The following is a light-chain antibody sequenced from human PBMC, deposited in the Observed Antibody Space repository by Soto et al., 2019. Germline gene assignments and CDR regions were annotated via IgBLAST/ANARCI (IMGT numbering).Light chain of an antibody. CDR1: QGISNY. V-gene: IGKV1-27*01. CDR3: QKYNSAPLT. J-gene: IGKJ5*01. Sequence: DIQMTQSPSSLSASVGDRVTITCRASQGISNYLAWYQQKPGKVPRLLMYAASTLQSGVPSRFSGSGSGTDFTLTINSLQPEDVGTYYCQKYNSAPLTFGQGRLLEI. CDR2: AAS.